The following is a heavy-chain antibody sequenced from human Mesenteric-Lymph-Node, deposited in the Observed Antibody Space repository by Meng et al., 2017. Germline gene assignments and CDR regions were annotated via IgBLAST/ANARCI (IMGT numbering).Heavy chain of an antibody. J-gene: IGHJ6*02. V-gene: IGHV1-69*13. D-gene: IGHD2-2*01. CDR3: ARDTIVVVPAAMIPYGMDV. CDR1: GGTFSSYA. Sequence: SVKVSCKASGGTFSSYAISWVRQAPGQGLEWMGGIIPIFGTANYAQKFQGRVTITADESKSTAYMELSSLISDDTAVYYCARDTIVVVPAAMIPYGMDVWGQGTTVTVSS. CDR2: IIPIFGTA.